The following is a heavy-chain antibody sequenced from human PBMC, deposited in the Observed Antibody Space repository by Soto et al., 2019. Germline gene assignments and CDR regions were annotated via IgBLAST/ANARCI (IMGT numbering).Heavy chain of an antibody. CDR1: GFTFSSYA. Sequence: GGSLRLSCAASGFTFSSYAMTWVRQAPGKGLEWVSAISGSGGSTDYVDSVKGRFTISRDNAENSQYLQMNSLRAEDTGLYYCARDQDYYDLYYHGLDVWGQGTTVTVSS. V-gene: IGHV3-23*01. D-gene: IGHD3-22*01. CDR2: ISGSGGST. CDR3: ARDQDYYDLYYHGLDV. J-gene: IGHJ6*02.